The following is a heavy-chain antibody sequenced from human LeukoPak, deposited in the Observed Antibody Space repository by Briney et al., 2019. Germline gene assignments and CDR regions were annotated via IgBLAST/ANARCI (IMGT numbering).Heavy chain of an antibody. CDR1: GFTFSSYS. J-gene: IGHJ6*02. V-gene: IGHV3-21*04. CDR2: ISSSSSYI. Sequence: PGGSLRLSCAASGFTFSSYSMNWVRQAPGKGLEWVSSISSSSSYIYYADSVKGRFTISRDNAKNSLYLQMNSLRSEDTAVYYCARGTVTTKNYYYYYGLDVWGQGTTVTVSS. CDR3: ARGTVTTKNYYYYYGLDV. D-gene: IGHD4-17*01.